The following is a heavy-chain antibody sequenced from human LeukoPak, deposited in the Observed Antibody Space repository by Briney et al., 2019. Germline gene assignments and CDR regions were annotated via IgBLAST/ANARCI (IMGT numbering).Heavy chain of an antibody. V-gene: IGHV4-39*07. CDR1: GGSISSTKTC. CDR3: ARDKVQPLPIIHSMRSRAFDI. Sequence: PSETLSLTCAVSGGSISSTKTCGDWIRQPPGRGMEWIGTICYTGNTYYKPSLKSRVTISVDTSKNQFSLKLSSVTAADTAVYYCARDKVQPLPIIHSMRSRAFDIWGQGTMVTVSS. CDR2: ICYTGNT. D-gene: IGHD3-3*01. J-gene: IGHJ3*02.